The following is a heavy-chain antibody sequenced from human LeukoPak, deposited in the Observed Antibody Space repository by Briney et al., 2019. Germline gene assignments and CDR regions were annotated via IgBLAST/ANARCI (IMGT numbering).Heavy chain of an antibody. CDR3: ARLRPYCSSTSCYFFDY. CDR2: INPNSGGT. J-gene: IGHJ4*02. CDR1: GYTFTGYY. Sequence: ASVKVSCKASGYTFTGYYTHWVRQAPGQGLEWMGWINPNSGGTNYAQKFQGRVTMTRDTSISTAYMELSRLRSDDTAVYYCARLRPYCSSTSCYFFDYWGQGTLVTVSS. V-gene: IGHV1-2*02. D-gene: IGHD2-2*01.